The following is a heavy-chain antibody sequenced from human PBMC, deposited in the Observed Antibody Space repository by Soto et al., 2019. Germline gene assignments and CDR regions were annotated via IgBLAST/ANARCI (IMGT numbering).Heavy chain of an antibody. V-gene: IGHV3-23*01. CDR2: ISRSGGGT. CDR1: GFTFSSYA. CDR3: AKVEGDDILTGYYSPLAFYGMDV. J-gene: IGHJ6*02. Sequence: EVQLLESGGGLVQPGGSLRLSCAASGFTFSSYAMSWVRQAPGKGLEWVSAISRSGGGTYYADSVKGRFTKSRDNSKNTLDLQMNSRVAEDTAVYYCAKVEGDDILTGYYSPLAFYGMDVWGQGTTVTVSS. D-gene: IGHD3-9*01.